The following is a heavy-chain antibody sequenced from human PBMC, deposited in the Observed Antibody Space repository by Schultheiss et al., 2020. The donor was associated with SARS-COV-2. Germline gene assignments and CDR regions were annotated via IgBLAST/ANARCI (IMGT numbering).Heavy chain of an antibody. V-gene: IGHV4-4*07. J-gene: IGHJ5*02. D-gene: IGHD2-2*01. Sequence: SQTLSLTCPVSGGSISSYYWSWIRQPAGKGLEWIGRIYTSGSTNYNPSLKSRVTMSVDTSKNQFSLKLSSVTAADTAVYYCARRGQLPTEVGNWFDPWGQGTLVTVSS. CDR1: GGSISSYY. CDR2: IYTSGST. CDR3: ARRGQLPTEVGNWFDP.